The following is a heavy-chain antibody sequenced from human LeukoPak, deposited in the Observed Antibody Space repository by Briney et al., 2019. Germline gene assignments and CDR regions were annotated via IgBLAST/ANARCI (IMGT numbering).Heavy chain of an antibody. CDR1: GFTFGAYA. CDR2: ISYDGSNK. D-gene: IGHD3-22*01. Sequence: GGSLRLSCAASGFTFGAYAMHWVRQAPGKGLEWVAVISYDGSNKYYADSVKGRFTISRDNSKNTLYLQMNSLRAEDTAVYYCAKTESYYYDSSDRGWFDPWGQGTLVTVSS. CDR3: AKTESYYYDSSDRGWFDP. J-gene: IGHJ5*02. V-gene: IGHV3-30*04.